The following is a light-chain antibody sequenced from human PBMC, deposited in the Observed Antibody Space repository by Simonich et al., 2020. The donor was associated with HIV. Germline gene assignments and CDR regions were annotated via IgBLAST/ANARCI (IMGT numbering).Light chain of an antibody. V-gene: IGLV2-14*03. Sequence: QSALTQPASVSGSPGQSITISCTGTSSDVGGYNYVSWYQQHPGKVPKLMIYDVSKRPSGVSNRFSGSKAGNTASLTISGLQAEDEADYYCSSYTTFSTWVFGGGTKLTVL. CDR2: DVS. J-gene: IGLJ3*02. CDR1: SSDVGGYNY. CDR3: SSYTTFSTWV.